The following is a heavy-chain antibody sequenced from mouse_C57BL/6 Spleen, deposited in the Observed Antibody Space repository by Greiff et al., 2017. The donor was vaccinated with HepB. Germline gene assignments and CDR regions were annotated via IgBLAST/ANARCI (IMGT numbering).Heavy chain of an antibody. Sequence: EVQLQQSGPELVKPGASVKISCKASGYTFTDYYMNWVKQSHGKSLEWIGDINPNNGGTSYNQKFKGKATLTVDKSSSTAYMELRSLTSEDSAVYYCARVGYFDYWGQGTTLTVSS. CDR2: INPNNGGT. V-gene: IGHV1-26*01. CDR1: GYTFTDYY. J-gene: IGHJ2*01. CDR3: ARVGYFDY.